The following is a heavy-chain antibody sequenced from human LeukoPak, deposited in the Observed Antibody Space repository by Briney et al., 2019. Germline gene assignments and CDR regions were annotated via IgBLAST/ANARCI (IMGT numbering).Heavy chain of an antibody. CDR1: GGTFSSYA. J-gene: IGHJ4*02. D-gene: IGHD3-22*01. V-gene: IGHV1-69*04. CDR3: ARSPDHSSGYYYF. Sequence: SVKVSCKASGGTFSSYAISWVRQAPGQGLEWMGRIIPILGIANYAQKFQGRVTITADKSMSTAYMELSSLRSEDTAVYYCARSPDHSSGYYYFWGQGTLVTVSS. CDR2: IIPILGIA.